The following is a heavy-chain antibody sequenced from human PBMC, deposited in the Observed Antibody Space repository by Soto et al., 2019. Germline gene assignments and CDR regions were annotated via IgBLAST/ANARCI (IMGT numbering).Heavy chain of an antibody. D-gene: IGHD3-9*01. CDR2: IYYSGST. CDR3: ARRVGLVIFDY. CDR1: GGSISSSSYY. Sequence: SETLSLTCTVSGGSISSSSYYWGWIRQPPGKGLEWIGSIYYSGSTYYNPSLKSRVTISVDTSKNQFSLKLSSVTAADTAVYYCARRVGLVIFDYWGLGTLVTVSS. V-gene: IGHV4-39*01. J-gene: IGHJ4*02.